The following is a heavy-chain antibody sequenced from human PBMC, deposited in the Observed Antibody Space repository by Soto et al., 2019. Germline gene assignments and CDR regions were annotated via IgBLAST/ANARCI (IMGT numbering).Heavy chain of an antibody. V-gene: IGHV5-51*01. D-gene: IGHD6-19*01. CDR2: ISPDTSRT. Sequence: PXHSLKVTWQCSENRFVNQLVGFMLKMNGKGLEWVWIISPDTSRTLYSPSLQGQVTISVDKSISTVYLQWNSLKASDTAMYYCTRRVNDATKPSPWLGTWGQPTLVTVYS. CDR3: TRRVNDATKPSPWLGT. CDR1: ENRFVNQL. J-gene: IGHJ5*01.